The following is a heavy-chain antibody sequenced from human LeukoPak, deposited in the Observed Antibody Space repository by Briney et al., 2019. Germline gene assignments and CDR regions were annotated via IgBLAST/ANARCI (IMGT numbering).Heavy chain of an antibody. CDR3: AREGREYCGGDCNDAFDI. CDR2: IIPIFGTA. CDR1: GGTFSSYA. Sequence: SVKVSCKASGGTFSSYAISWVRQAPGQGLEWMGGIIPIFGTANYAQKFQGRVTITADESTSTAYMELSSLRSEDTAVYYCAREGREYCGGDCNDAFDIWGQGTMVTVSS. D-gene: IGHD2-21*02. V-gene: IGHV1-69*01. J-gene: IGHJ3*02.